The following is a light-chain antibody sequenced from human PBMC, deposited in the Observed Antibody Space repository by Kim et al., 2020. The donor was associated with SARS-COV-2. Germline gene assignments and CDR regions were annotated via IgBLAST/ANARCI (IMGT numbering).Light chain of an antibody. CDR3: QQYNIWPPLT. J-gene: IGKJ4*01. CDR2: HAS. CDR1: QSVDTS. Sequence: EIVMTQSPATLSVSPGERATPSCRASQSVDTSLAWYQHKPGQTPKLLIYHASIRASGTPARFSASGSGTEFTLTISSLQSEDFAVYYCQQYNIWPPLTFGGGTKVDIK. V-gene: IGKV3-15*01.